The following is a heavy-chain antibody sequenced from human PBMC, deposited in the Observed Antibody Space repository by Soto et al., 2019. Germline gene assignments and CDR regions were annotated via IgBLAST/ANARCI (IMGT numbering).Heavy chain of an antibody. D-gene: IGHD5-12*01. J-gene: IGHJ4*02. CDR2: IYYSGST. CDR3: ARLLNDHSGWTFDY. CDR1: GGSISSYY. V-gene: IGHV4-59*08. Sequence: QVQLQESGPGLVKPSETLSLTCTVSGGSISSYYWSWIRQPPGKGLEWIGYIYYSGSTNYNPALKSRVTISVDTSKNQFSLKLSSVTAAHTAVYYCARLLNDHSGWTFDYWGQGTLVTVSS.